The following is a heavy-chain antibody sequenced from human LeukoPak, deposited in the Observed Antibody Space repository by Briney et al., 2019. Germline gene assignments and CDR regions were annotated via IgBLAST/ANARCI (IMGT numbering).Heavy chain of an antibody. Sequence: GGSLRLSCAASGFTFSSYSMSWVRQAPGKGLEWVSSIVSTASTYYADSVKGRFTIFRDNSKNTLYLQMDSLRAEDTAIYYCAKGGRETDYWGQGTLVTVSS. D-gene: IGHD1-26*01. CDR1: GFTFSSYS. CDR3: AKGGRETDY. J-gene: IGHJ4*02. CDR2: IVSTAST. V-gene: IGHV3-23*01.